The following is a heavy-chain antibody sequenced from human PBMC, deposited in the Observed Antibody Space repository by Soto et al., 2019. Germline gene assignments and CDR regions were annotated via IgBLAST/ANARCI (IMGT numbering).Heavy chain of an antibody. Sequence: QPGGSLRLSCAASGFTFNNYAMHWVRQAPGKGLEWVAGVSYDGSNEYHADTVKGRFTISRDNSKNTLHLQMNSLRPDDTAMYYCARPLIVVLAATPFDSWGHGTLVTVSS. CDR1: GFTFNNYA. CDR2: VSYDGSNE. CDR3: ARPLIVVLAATPFDS. D-gene: IGHD2-15*01. J-gene: IGHJ4*03. V-gene: IGHV3-30-3*01.